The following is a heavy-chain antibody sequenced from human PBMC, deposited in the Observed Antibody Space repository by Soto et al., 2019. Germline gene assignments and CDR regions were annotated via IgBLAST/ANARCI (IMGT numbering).Heavy chain of an antibody. CDR1: GFTFGDYA. CDR3: SSYCSGGSCRDSTSDY. D-gene: IGHD2-15*01. CDR2: IRSKAYGGTT. V-gene: IGHV3-49*03. Sequence: GGSLRLSCTASGFTFGDYAMSWFRQAPGKGLEWVGFIRSKAYGGTTEYAASVKGRFTISRDDSKSIAYLQMNSLKTEDTAVYYCSSYCSGGSCRDSTSDYWGQGTLVTVSS. J-gene: IGHJ4*02.